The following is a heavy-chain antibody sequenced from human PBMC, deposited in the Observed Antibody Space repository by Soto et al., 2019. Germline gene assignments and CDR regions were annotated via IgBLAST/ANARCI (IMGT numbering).Heavy chain of an antibody. CDR1: GYTFTSYG. CDR3: ARSTKGYYYDSSGYYYY. J-gene: IGHJ4*02. CDR2: ISAYNGNT. D-gene: IGHD3-22*01. V-gene: IGHV1-18*01. Sequence: QVQLVQSGAEVKKPGASVKVSCKASGYTFTSYGISWVRQAPGQGLEWMGWISAYNGNTNYAQKLQGRVTMTTDTSTSTAYMELRSLRSDDTAVYYCARSTKGYYYDSSGYYYYWGQGTLVTVSS.